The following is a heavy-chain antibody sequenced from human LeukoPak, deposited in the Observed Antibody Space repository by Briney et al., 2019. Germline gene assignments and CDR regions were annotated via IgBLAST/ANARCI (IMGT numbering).Heavy chain of an antibody. J-gene: IGHJ4*02. Sequence: PGGSLRLSCAASGFTFSSYEMNWVRQAPGKGLEWVSCISSSGSTIYYADSVKGRFTISRDNAKNSLYLQMNSLRAEDTAVYYCAREGYYFDYWGQGTLVTVSS. V-gene: IGHV3-48*03. CDR1: GFTFSSYE. CDR2: ISSSGSTI. CDR3: AREGYYFDY.